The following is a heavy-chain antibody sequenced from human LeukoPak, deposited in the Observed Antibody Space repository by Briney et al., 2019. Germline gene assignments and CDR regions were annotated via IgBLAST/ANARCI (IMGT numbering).Heavy chain of an antibody. CDR2: IYYSGST. D-gene: IGHD1-14*01. CDR3: ARGPESSVDL. CDR1: GGSISSYY. V-gene: IGHV4-59*12. Sequence: SETLSLTCTVSGGSISSYYWSWIRQPPGKGLEWIGYIYYSGSTNYNPSLKSRVTISVDTSKNQFSLKLSSVTAADTAVYYCARGPESSVDLWGRGTLVTVSS. J-gene: IGHJ2*01.